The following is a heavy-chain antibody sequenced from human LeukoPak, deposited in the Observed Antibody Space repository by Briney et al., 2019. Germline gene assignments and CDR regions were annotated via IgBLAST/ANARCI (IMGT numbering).Heavy chain of an antibody. V-gene: IGHV3-48*03. CDR1: GFTFSTYE. CDR3: ARAQTYYGSGSYLY. Sequence: GGSLRLSCAASGFTFSTYEMSWVRQAPGKGLEWVSYISSSGNTIYYADSVKGRFTISRDNAKKSLYLQMNSLRAEDAAVYYCARAQTYYGSGSYLYWGQGTLVTVSS. J-gene: IGHJ4*02. CDR2: ISSSGNTI. D-gene: IGHD3-10*01.